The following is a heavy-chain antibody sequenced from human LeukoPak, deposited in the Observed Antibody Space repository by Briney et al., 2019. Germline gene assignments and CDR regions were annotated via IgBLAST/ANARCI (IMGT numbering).Heavy chain of an antibody. D-gene: IGHD2-2*01. CDR2: IYYSGST. CDR1: GGSISSYY. Sequence: PSETLSLTCTVSGGSISSYYWSWIRQPPGKGLEWIGYIYYSGSTNYNPSLKSRVTISVDTSKNQFSLKLSSVTAADTAVYYCARGVVPAAIPLVSYYNYMDVWGKGTTVTVSS. V-gene: IGHV4-59*01. CDR3: ARGVVPAAIPLVSYYNYMDV. J-gene: IGHJ6*03.